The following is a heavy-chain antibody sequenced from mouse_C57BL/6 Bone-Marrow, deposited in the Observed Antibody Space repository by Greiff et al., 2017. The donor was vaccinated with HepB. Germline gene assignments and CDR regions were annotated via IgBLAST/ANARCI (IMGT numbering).Heavy chain of an antibody. D-gene: IGHD2-2*01. CDR3: ARVMGLGDAMDY. CDR1: GYSITSGYD. CDR2: ISYSGST. V-gene: IGHV3-1*01. Sequence: EVQLQESGPGMVKPSQSLSLTCTVTGYSITSGYDWHWIRHFPGNKLEWMGYISYSGSTNYNPSLKSRISITHDTSKNHFFLKLNSVTTEDTATYYCARVMGLGDAMDYWGQGTSVTVSS. J-gene: IGHJ4*01.